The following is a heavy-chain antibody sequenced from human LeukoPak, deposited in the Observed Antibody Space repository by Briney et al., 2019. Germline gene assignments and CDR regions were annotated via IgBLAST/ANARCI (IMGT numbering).Heavy chain of an antibody. CDR3: ARLGGYYDPPGY. CDR2: IHYSGST. J-gene: IGHJ4*02. Sequence: PSETLSLTCTVSGGSISSGGYYWSWIRQHPGKGLEWIGTIHYSGSTFYNPSLKSRVTISVDTSKNQFSLKLSSVTAADTAVYYCARLGGYYDPPGYWGQGTLVTVSS. V-gene: IGHV4-39*01. D-gene: IGHD3-22*01. CDR1: GGSISSGGYY.